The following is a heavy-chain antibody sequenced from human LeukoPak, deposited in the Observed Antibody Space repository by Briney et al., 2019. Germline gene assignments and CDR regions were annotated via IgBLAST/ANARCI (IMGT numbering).Heavy chain of an antibody. J-gene: IGHJ6*03. CDR1: GGTFSSYA. V-gene: IGHV1-69*05. CDR2: IIPIFGTA. CDR3: ARVGIAAASIGYYYYMDV. D-gene: IGHD6-13*01. Sequence: ASVTVSCKASGGTFSSYAISWVRQAPGQGLEWMGGIIPIFGTANYAQKFQGRVTITTDESTSTAYMELSSLRSEDTAVYYCARVGIAAASIGYYYYMDVWGKGTTVTVSS.